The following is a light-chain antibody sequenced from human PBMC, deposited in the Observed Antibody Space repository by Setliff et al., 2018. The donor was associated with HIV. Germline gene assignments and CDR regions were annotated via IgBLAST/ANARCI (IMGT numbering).Light chain of an antibody. CDR2: QDT. Sequence: SYELIQPPSVSVSPGQTASITCSGDKLGHKYASWYQQKPGQSPVVVMYQDTKRPSGIPERFSGSNSGNTATLTISGTQAMDEADYYCQAWDSTTGVFGTGTKV. CDR3: QAWDSTTGV. J-gene: IGLJ1*01. CDR1: KLGHKY. V-gene: IGLV3-1*01.